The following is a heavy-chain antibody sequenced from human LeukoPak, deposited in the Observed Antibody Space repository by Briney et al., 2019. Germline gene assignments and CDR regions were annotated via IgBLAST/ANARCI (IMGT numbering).Heavy chain of an antibody. CDR3: AKEYDSQAFDS. Sequence: PGGSLRLSCAASGFTFSSYAMSWVRQAPGRGLEWVSAISGSGGSTYYADSMNDRFTISRDNSKNTLYLQMDSLRAEDTAVYYCAKEYDSQAFDSWGQGTLVTVSS. CDR2: ISGSGGST. D-gene: IGHD3-22*01. V-gene: IGHV3-23*01. CDR1: GFTFSSYA. J-gene: IGHJ4*02.